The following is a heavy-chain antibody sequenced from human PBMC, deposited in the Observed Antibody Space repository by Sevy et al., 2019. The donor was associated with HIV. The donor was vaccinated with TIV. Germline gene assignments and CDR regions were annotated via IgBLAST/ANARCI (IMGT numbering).Heavy chain of an antibody. CDR1: GYSFTGYY. V-gene: IGHV1-2*02. CDR2: INPGTGGT. Sequence: ASVKVSCKASGYSFTGYYVHWLRQAPGQGLEWMGWINPGTGGTYFARRFQDRVTLTTGKSITTAFMELNGLTSEDTAVYYCARMGDYADTSGYYPLKYWGQGTLVTVSS. J-gene: IGHJ4*02. D-gene: IGHD3-22*01. CDR3: ARMGDYADTSGYYPLKY.